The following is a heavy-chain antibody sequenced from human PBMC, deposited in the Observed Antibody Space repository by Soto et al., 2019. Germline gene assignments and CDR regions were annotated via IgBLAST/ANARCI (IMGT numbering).Heavy chain of an antibody. CDR2: MNPNSGNT. D-gene: IGHD3-3*01. CDR3: ARGRYYDFWSGYYANYYYYGMDV. Sequence: SVKVSCKASGYTFTSYDINWVRQATGQGLEWMGWMNPNSGNTGYAQKFQGRVTMTRNTSISTAYMELSSLRSEDTAVYYCARGRYYDFWSGYYANYYYYGMDVWGQGTTVTVSS. J-gene: IGHJ6*02. V-gene: IGHV1-8*01. CDR1: GYTFTSYD.